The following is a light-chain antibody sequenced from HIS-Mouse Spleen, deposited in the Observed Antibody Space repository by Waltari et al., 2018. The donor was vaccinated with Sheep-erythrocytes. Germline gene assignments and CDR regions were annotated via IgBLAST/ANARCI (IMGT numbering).Light chain of an antibody. CDR1: QSVSSSY. CDR3: QQYGSSPLT. J-gene: IGKJ4*01. V-gene: IGKV3-20*01. CDR2: GAS. Sequence: EIVLTQSPGTLSLSPGERATLSCRASQSVSSSYLAWYQQKPGQAPRCLIYGASSRATGIPDRFSGSGSGTDFTLTISRLEPEDFAVYYCQQYGSSPLTFGGGTKVEIK.